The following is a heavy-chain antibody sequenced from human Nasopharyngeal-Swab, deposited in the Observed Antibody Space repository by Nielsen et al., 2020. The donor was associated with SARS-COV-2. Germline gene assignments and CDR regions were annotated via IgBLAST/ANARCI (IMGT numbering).Heavy chain of an antibody. J-gene: IGHJ4*02. CDR3: AKPTIFGAEIDY. V-gene: IGHV3-43D*03. CDR2: ITSDGDTT. Sequence: GGSLRLSCAASGFTFHDFAMHWVRQAPGKGLEWVSLITSDGDTTLYADSVKGRFTISRDNSRNSLYLKMNSLRLEDTAFYYCAKPTIFGAEIDYWGQGTLVTVSS. D-gene: IGHD3-3*01. CDR1: GFTFHDFA.